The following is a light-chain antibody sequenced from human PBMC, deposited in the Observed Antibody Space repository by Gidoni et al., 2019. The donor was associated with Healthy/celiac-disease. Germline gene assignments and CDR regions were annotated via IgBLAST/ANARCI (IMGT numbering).Light chain of an antibody. CDR2: WAS. CDR3: QQYYSTPRT. V-gene: IGKV4-1*01. Sequence: DIVMTQSPDSLAVSLGESATINCKSSQIVLYNSNNKNYLAWYQQKPGQPPKLLIYWASTRESGVPDRFSGSGSGTDFTLTISSLQAEDVAVYYCQQYYSTPRTFGQGTKVEIK. J-gene: IGKJ1*01. CDR1: QIVLYNSNNKNY.